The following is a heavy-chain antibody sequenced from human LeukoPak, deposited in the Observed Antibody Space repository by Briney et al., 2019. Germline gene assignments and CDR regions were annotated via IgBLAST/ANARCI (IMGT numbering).Heavy chain of an antibody. J-gene: IGHJ4*02. V-gene: IGHV3-9*01. D-gene: IGHD1-26*01. CDR3: AKVSYSGSPGY. Sequence: QPGRSLRLSCAASGIMFEEYAMHWVRQAPGKGLEWVSSISWNSGSIHYADSVKGRFTISRDNAKNCVYLQMNSLTAEDTAVYYCAKVSYSGSPGYWGQGTLVTVSS. CDR2: ISWNSGSI. CDR1: GIMFEEYA.